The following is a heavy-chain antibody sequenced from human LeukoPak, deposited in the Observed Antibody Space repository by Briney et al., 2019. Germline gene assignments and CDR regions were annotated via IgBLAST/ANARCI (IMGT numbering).Heavy chain of an antibody. CDR2: INPNSGGT. CDR1: GYTFTGYY. Sequence: GASVKVSCKASGYTFTGYYMHWVRQAPGQGLEWMGRINPNSGGTNYAQKFQGRVTMTEDTSTDTAYMELSSLRSEDTAVYYCATSSDAYLAHFDYWGQGTLVTVSS. CDR3: ATSSDAYLAHFDY. J-gene: IGHJ4*02. V-gene: IGHV1-2*06. D-gene: IGHD2-21*01.